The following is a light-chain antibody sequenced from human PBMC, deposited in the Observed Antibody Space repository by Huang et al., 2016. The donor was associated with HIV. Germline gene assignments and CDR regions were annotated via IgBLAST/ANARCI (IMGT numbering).Light chain of an antibody. V-gene: IGKV3-15*01. Sequence: EIVMTQSPAFLSASPGERATLSCRASQTVGTNLAWYQHKPGQAPRLLIYGASTRAIGISVRFSGSGSGTEFTLTISSLQSEDFAVYYCHQYSGWPPGTFGQGTKLEIK. CDR2: GAS. J-gene: IGKJ2*01. CDR3: HQYSGWPPGT. CDR1: QTVGTN.